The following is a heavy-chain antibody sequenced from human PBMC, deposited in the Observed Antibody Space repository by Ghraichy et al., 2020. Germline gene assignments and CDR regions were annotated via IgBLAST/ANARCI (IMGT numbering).Heavy chain of an antibody. V-gene: IGHV1-18*01. CDR3: AREPRGYDFQGGGSGTFDY. Sequence: ASVKVSCKASGYTFTSYGISWVRQAPGQGLEWMGWISAYNGNTNYAQKLQGRVTMTTDTSTSTAYMELRSLRSDDTAVYYCAREPRGYDFQGGGSGTFDYWGQGTLVTVSS. CDR1: GYTFTSYG. D-gene: IGHD5-12*01. J-gene: IGHJ4*02. CDR2: ISAYNGNT.